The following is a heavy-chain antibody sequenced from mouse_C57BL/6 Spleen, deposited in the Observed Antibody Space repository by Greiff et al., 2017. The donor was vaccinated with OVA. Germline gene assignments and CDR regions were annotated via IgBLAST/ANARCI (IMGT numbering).Heavy chain of an antibody. CDR2: INPNNGGT. Sequence: VQLQQSGPELVKPGASVKMSCKASGYTFTDYNMHWVKQSHGQSLEWIGYINPNNGGTSYNQKFKGKATLTVNKSSSTAYMELRSLTSEDSAVYYCAKEVDGYSFDYWGQGTTLTVSS. V-gene: IGHV1-22*01. CDR3: AKEVDGYSFDY. J-gene: IGHJ2*01. CDR1: GYTFTDYN. D-gene: IGHD2-3*01.